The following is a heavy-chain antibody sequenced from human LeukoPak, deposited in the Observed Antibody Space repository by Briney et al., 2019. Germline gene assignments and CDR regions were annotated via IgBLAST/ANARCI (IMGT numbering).Heavy chain of an antibody. CDR3: ATERGGDSSGYLNWFDP. D-gene: IGHD3-22*01. CDR2: IIPILGIA. V-gene: IGHV1-69*04. Sequence: AASVKVSCKASGGTFSSYAISWVRQAPGQGLEWMGRIIPILGIANYAQKFQGRVTITADKSTSTAYMELSSLRSEDTAVYYCATERGGDSSGYLNWFDPWGQGTLVTVSS. J-gene: IGHJ5*02. CDR1: GGTFSSYA.